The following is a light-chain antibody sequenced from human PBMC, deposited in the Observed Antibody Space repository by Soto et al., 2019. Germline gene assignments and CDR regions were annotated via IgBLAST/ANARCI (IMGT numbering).Light chain of an antibody. Sequence: QAVVTQEPSLTVSPGGTVTLTCGSSTGAVTSGHSPYWFQQKPGQAPKTLIYDTNTKHSWTPARFSGSLLGGKAALTLSGAQPEDEAEYYCLLSYSGARVFGGGTQLTVL. CDR2: DTN. CDR3: LLSYSGARV. J-gene: IGLJ3*02. CDR1: TGAVTSGHS. V-gene: IGLV7-46*01.